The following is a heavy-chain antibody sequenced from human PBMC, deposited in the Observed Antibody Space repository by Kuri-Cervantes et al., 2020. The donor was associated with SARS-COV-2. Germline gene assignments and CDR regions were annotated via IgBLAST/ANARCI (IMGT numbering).Heavy chain of an antibody. V-gene: IGHV3-30-3*01. J-gene: IGHJ6*03. CDR3: AREMSGSDYMDV. CDR2: ISYDGSNK. CDR1: GFTFSSYA. Sequence: LSLTCAASGFTFSSYAMHWVRQAPGKGLEWVAVISYDGSNKYYADSVKGRFTISRDNSKNTLYLQMNSLRAEDTAVYYCAREMSGSDYMDVWGKGTTVTVSS. D-gene: IGHD3-10*01.